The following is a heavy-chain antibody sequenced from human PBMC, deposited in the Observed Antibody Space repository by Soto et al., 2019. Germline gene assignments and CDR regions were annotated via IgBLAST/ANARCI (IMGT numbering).Heavy chain of an antibody. J-gene: IGHJ6*02. Sequence: ASVKVSCKASGGTFSSYAISWVRQAPGQGLEWMGGIIPIFGTANYAQKFQGRVTITADESTSTAYVELSSLRSEDTAVYYCASITIFGVVNPYYGMDVWGQGTTVTVSS. D-gene: IGHD3-3*01. CDR1: GGTFSSYA. CDR3: ASITIFGVVNPYYGMDV. V-gene: IGHV1-69*13. CDR2: IIPIFGTA.